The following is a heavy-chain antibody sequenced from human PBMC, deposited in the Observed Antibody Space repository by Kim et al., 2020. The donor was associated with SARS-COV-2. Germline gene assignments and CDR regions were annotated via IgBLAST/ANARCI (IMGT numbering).Heavy chain of an antibody. V-gene: IGHV3-30*02. D-gene: IGHD3-22*01. J-gene: IGHJ4*02. CDR3: AKDLWRRPYYYDSSGSAFDY. Sequence: RFTISRENSKNPLYLQMNSLRAEDTAVYYCAKDLWRRPYYYDSSGSAFDYWGQGTLVTVSS.